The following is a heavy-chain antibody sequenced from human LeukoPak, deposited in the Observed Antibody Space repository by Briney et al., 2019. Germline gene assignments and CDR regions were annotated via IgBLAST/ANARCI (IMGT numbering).Heavy chain of an antibody. D-gene: IGHD1-1*01. CDR3: ARHGPLLPSYNWNVDY. Sequence: SETLSLTCTVSGGSISSYYWSWIRQPPGKGLEWIGYIYYSGSTNYNPSIKSRVTISVDTSKNQFSLKLSSVTAADTAVYYCARHGPLLPSYNWNVDYWGQGTLVTVSS. CDR1: GGSISSYY. J-gene: IGHJ4*02. V-gene: IGHV4-59*08. CDR2: IYYSGST.